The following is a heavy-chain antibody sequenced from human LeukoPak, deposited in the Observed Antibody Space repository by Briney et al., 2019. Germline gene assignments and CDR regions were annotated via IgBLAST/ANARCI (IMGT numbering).Heavy chain of an antibody. CDR2: IYYSGST. J-gene: IGHJ4*02. D-gene: IGHD5-18*01. Sequence: TSETLSLTCTVSGGSISSSNYYWAWIRQPPGKGLEWIGSIYYSGSTYYNPSLKSRVSISADTSKNQFSLKLRSVTAADTAVYYCARGAEIQLWLGFDYWGQGTLVTVSS. V-gene: IGHV4-39*01. CDR3: ARGAEIQLWLGFDY. CDR1: GGSISSSNYY.